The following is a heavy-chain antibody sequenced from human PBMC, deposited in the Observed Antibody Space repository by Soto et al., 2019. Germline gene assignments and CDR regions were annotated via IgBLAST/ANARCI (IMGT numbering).Heavy chain of an antibody. V-gene: IGHV3-66*01. CDR3: TSKTILARPAY. J-gene: IGHJ4*02. Sequence: GSLRLSCAASGITVNSNYMSWVRQAPGKGLEWVSTINTAGGTYYADSAKGRFTISRDDSKNTLSLQMNSLRAEDTALYYCTSKTILARPAYWGQGTLVTVSS. CDR2: INTAGGT. D-gene: IGHD6-6*01. CDR1: GITVNSNY.